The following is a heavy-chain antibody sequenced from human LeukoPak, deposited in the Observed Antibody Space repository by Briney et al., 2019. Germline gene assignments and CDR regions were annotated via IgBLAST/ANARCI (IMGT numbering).Heavy chain of an antibody. V-gene: IGHV3-33*08. CDR1: GFTFSSYG. CDR3: ARKLYYYDSSGAGWFDP. CDR2: IWYDGSNK. Sequence: GGSLRLSCAASGFTFSSYGMHWVRQAPGKGLEWVAVIWYDGSNKYYADSVKGRFTISRDNSKNSLYLQMNSLRAEDTAVYRCARKLYYYDSSGAGWFDPWGQGTLVAVSS. J-gene: IGHJ5*02. D-gene: IGHD3-22*01.